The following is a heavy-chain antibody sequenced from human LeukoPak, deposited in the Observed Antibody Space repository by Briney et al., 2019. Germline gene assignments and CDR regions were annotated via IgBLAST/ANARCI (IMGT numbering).Heavy chain of an antibody. CDR2: INYSGRT. J-gene: IGHJ5*02. D-gene: IGHD3-10*01. Sequence: PSETLSLTCTVSGDSISSSDFYWGWIRRPPEKGLEWIALINYSGRTFYNPSLKSRVTISVDTSKNQFSLKLNSVTAADTAVYYCARHYGPWGQGTLVTVSS. V-gene: IGHV4-39*01. CDR1: GDSISSSDFY. CDR3: ARHYGP.